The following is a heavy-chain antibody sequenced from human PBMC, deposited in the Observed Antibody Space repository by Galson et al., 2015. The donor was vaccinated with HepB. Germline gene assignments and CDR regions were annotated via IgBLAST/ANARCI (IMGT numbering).Heavy chain of an antibody. Sequence: SLRLSCAASGFTFSSYGMHWVRQAPGKGLEWVAVISYDGSNKYYADSVKGRFTISRDNSKNTLYLQMNSLRAEDTAVYYCARDYDFWSGYLEDYWGQGTLVTVSS. J-gene: IGHJ4*02. CDR2: ISYDGSNK. D-gene: IGHD3-3*01. CDR3: ARDYDFWSGYLEDY. V-gene: IGHV3-30*03. CDR1: GFTFSSYG.